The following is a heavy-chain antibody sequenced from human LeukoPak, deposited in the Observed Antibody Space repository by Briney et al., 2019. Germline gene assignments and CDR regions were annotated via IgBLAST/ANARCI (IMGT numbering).Heavy chain of an antibody. J-gene: IGHJ4*02. V-gene: IGHV3-9*01. CDR1: GFTFDDYA. CDR3: ARGDGYGSSSSEDY. CDR2: ISWNSGSI. D-gene: IGHD6-6*01. Sequence: GRSLRLSCAASGFTFDDYAMHWVRQAPGKGLEWVSGISWNSGSIGYADSVKGRFTISRDNAKNSLYLQMNSLRAEDTAVYYCARGDGYGSSSSEDYWGQGTLVTVSS.